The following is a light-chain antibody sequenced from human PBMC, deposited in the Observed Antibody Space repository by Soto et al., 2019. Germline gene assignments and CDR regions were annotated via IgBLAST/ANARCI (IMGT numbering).Light chain of an antibody. Sequence: DIQMTQSPSSLSASVGDRVTITCQASQDINKNLIWYQQKPGKAPKLLIYDASDLETGVPSRFSGSGSGTDFTLTISSLQAEDVAVYYCQQYYSTPQTFGQGTKVDI. CDR2: DAS. V-gene: IGKV1-33*01. CDR3: QQYYSTPQT. J-gene: IGKJ1*01. CDR1: QDINKN.